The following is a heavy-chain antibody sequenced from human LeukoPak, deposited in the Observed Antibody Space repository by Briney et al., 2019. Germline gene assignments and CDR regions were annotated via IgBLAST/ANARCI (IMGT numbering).Heavy chain of an antibody. CDR2: ISAYNGNT. CDR3: ARDEASGSYNWFDP. V-gene: IGHV1-18*01. J-gene: IGHJ5*02. CDR1: GGTFSSYA. Sequence: GASVKVSCKASGGTFSSYAISWVRQAPGQGLEWMGWISAYNGNTNYAQKLQGRVTMTTDTSTSTAYMELRSLRSDDTAVYYCARDEASGSYNWFDPWGQGTLVTVSS. D-gene: IGHD1-26*01.